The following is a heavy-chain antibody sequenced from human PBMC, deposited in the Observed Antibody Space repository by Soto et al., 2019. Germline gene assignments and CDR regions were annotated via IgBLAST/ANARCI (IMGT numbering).Heavy chain of an antibody. CDR1: GGSFSGYY. CDR2: INHSGST. D-gene: IGHD3-3*01. V-gene: IGHV4-34*01. J-gene: IGHJ4*02. Sequence: SSETLSLTRAVYGGSFSGYYWSWIRQPPGKGLEWIGEINHSGSTNYNPSLKSRVTISVDTSKNQFSLKLSSVTAADTAVYYCARGGFVTIFGVVGSRVDYWGQGTLVTVSS. CDR3: ARGGFVTIFGVVGSRVDY.